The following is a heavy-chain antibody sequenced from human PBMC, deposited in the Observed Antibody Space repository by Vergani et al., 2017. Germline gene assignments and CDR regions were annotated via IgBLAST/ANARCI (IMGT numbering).Heavy chain of an antibody. CDR2: ISYDGSNK. Sequence: VQLLESGGGVVQPGRSLRLSCAASGFTFSSYAMHWVRQAPGKGLEWVAVISYDGSNKYYADSVKGRFTISRDNSKNTLYLQMNSLRAEDTAVYYCARGGIAVAGTFLYYFDYWGQGTLVTVSS. D-gene: IGHD6-19*01. J-gene: IGHJ4*02. CDR1: GFTFSSYA. CDR3: ARGGIAVAGTFLYYFDY. V-gene: IGHV3-30-3*01.